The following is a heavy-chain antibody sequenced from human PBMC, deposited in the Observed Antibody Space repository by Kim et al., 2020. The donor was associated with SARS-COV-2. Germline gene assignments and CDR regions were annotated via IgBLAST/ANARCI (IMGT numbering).Heavy chain of an antibody. D-gene: IGHD3-10*01. Sequence: SVKVSCKASGGTFSSYAISWVRQAPGQGLEWMGGIIPIFGTANYAQKFQGRVTITADESTSTAYMELSSLRSEDTAVYYCARGLAYMRGSGIAHFDYWGQGTLVTVSS. J-gene: IGHJ4*02. CDR2: IIPIFGTA. CDR1: GGTFSSYA. CDR3: ARGLAYMRGSGIAHFDY. V-gene: IGHV1-69*13.